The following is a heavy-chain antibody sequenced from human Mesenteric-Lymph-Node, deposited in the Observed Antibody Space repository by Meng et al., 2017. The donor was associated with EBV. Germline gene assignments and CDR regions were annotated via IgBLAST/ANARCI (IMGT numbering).Heavy chain of an antibody. V-gene: IGHV1-18*01. CDR3: ARDVLGSGDY. Sequence: QLVQSGADVKKPGASVKVTCKASGYTFSAYGISWVRQAPGQGLEWMGWISPFNGNTNYAQNLQDRVTMTTDTSTTTAYMELRNLRSDDTAVYYCARDVLGSGDYWGQGTLVTVSS. CDR1: GYTFSAYG. D-gene: IGHD5-12*01. CDR2: ISPFNGNT. J-gene: IGHJ4*02.